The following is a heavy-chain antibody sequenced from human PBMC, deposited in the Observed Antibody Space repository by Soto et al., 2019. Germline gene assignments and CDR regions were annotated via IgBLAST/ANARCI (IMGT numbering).Heavy chain of an antibody. CDR3: ARVRGQAFDI. J-gene: IGHJ3*02. CDR1: GDSINNADYY. D-gene: IGHD3-10*01. Sequence: QVQLQESGPGLVKPSQTLSLNCSVSGDSINNADYYWSWIRQHAGRGLEWIGYIYYSGTTYYNPSLTSRVTISMDTSKNQSSLEMSSVTAADTAVYYCARVRGQAFDIRGQGTMVTVSS. CDR2: IYYSGTT. V-gene: IGHV4-31*03.